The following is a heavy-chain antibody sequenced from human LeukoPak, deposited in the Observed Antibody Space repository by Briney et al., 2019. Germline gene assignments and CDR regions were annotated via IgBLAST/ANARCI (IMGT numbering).Heavy chain of an antibody. CDR2: INSDGSST. CDR3: ARDVGTVTTVVAFDI. Sequence: PGGSLRLSCAASGFTFSSYWMHWVRQAPGKGLVWVSRINSDGSSTSYADSVKGRFTISRDNAENTLYLHMNSLRAEDTAVYYCARDVGTVTTVVAFDIWGQGTMVTVSS. CDR1: GFTFSSYW. V-gene: IGHV3-74*01. D-gene: IGHD4-17*01. J-gene: IGHJ3*02.